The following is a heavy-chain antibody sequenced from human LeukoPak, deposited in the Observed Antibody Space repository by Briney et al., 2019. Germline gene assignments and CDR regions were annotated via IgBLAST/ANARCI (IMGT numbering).Heavy chain of an antibody. CDR3: ARGDYGDRDLDY. J-gene: IGHJ4*02. V-gene: IGHV3-48*02. Sequence: SGGSLRLSCAASGFTFSSYSMNWVRQAPGKGLEWVPYISSRSSSIYYADSVKGRFTLSRDNAKNSLYLQMNSLRDEDTAVYYCARGDYGDRDLDYWGQGTLVTVSS. CDR1: GFTFSSYS. D-gene: IGHD4-17*01. CDR2: ISSRSSSI.